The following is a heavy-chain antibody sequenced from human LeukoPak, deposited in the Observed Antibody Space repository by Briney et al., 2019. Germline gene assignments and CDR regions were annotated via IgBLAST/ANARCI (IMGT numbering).Heavy chain of an antibody. J-gene: IGHJ6*02. CDR3: TRDRHGNYGMDV. CDR1: GDSVSTNSAA. V-gene: IGHV6-1*01. CDR2: TYYRSKWYN. Sequence: SQTLSLTCAISGDSVSTNSAAWNWIRQSPSRGLEWLGRTYYRSKWYNYYAVSVKSRITVNPDTSKNQFSLQLNSVTPEDTAVYYCTRDRHGNYGMDVWGQGTTVTVSS.